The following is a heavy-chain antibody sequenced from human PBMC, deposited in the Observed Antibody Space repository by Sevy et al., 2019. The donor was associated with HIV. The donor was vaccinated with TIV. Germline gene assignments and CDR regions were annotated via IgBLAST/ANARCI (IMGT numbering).Heavy chain of an antibody. CDR3: ARGRPGGSRNHWYFDL. V-gene: IGHV3-48*03. J-gene: IGHJ2*01. CDR2: ISRSGNSI. Sequence: RGSLRLSCAASGFTFSSYEMNWVRQAPGKGLEWVSYISRSGNSIYYADSVKGRFTLSRDNAKNSVYLQMNSLGAEDTAIYYCARGRPGGSRNHWYFDLWGRGTLVTVSS. D-gene: IGHD2-15*01. CDR1: GFTFSSYE.